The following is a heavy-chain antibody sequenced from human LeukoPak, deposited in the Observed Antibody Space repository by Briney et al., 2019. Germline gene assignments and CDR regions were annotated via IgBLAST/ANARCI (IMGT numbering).Heavy chain of an antibody. CDR3: ARDRSGFWSGYYPPNWFDP. V-gene: IGHV3-21*01. D-gene: IGHD3-3*01. Sequence: GGSLRLSCAASGFTFSSYSMNWVRQAPGKGLEWVSSISSSSSYIYYADSVKGRFTISRDNAKNSLYLQMNSLRAEDTAVYYCARDRSGFWSGYYPPNWFDPWGQGTLVTVSS. J-gene: IGHJ5*02. CDR2: ISSSSSYI. CDR1: GFTFSSYS.